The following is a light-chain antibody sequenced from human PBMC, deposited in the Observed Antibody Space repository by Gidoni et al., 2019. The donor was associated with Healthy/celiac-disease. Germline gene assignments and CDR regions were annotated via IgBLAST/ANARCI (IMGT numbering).Light chain of an antibody. Sequence: QSVLTQPASVSGAPGTPITISCTGTSSDVGGYNYVSWYQQHPGKAPKLMIYDVSNRPSGVSNRFSGSKSGNTASLTISGLQAEDEADYYCSSYTSSSTLYVFGTGTKVTVL. J-gene: IGLJ1*01. CDR3: SSYTSSSTLYV. CDR1: SSDVGGYNY. CDR2: DVS. V-gene: IGLV2-14*01.